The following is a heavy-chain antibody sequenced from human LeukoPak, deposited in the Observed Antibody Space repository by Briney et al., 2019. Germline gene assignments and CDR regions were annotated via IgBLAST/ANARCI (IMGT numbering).Heavy chain of an antibody. J-gene: IGHJ5*02. CDR2: IYTSGST. V-gene: IGHV4-61*02. D-gene: IGHD3-10*01. CDR3: ATHGGGWFDP. CDR1: GGSISSGNYY. Sequence: PSETLSLTRTVSGGSISSGNYYWSWIRQPAGKGLEWIGRIYTSGSTNCNPSLKSRVTMSVDTSKNQFSLKLSSVTAADTAVYYCATHGGGWFDPWGQGTLVTVSS.